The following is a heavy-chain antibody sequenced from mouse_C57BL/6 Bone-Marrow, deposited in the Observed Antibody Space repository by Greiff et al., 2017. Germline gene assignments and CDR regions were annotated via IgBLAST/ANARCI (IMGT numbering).Heavy chain of an antibody. CDR2: ISNLAYSI. J-gene: IGHJ4*01. D-gene: IGHD2-3*01. Sequence: EVKLVESGGGLVQPGGSLTLSCAASGFTFSDYGMAWVRQAPRKGPEWVAFISNLAYSIYYADTVTGRFTISRENAKNTLYLEMSSLRSEDTAMYYCARRRDYDGYSYAMDYWGQGTSVTVSS. CDR1: GFTFSDYG. V-gene: IGHV5-15*01. CDR3: ARRRDYDGYSYAMDY.